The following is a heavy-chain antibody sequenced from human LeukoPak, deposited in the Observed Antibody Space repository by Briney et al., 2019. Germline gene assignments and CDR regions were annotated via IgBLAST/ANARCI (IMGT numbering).Heavy chain of an antibody. V-gene: IGHV3-21*01. Sequence: GGSLRLSCAASGFTFSNYSMNWVRQAPGKGLEWVSSISRSSTYIYYADIYYADSVKGRFTISRDNAKNSLYLQMNSLRAEDMAVYYCARDLHGRYSYGYRHWGQGTLVTVSS. J-gene: IGHJ4*02. D-gene: IGHD5-18*01. CDR1: GFTFSNYS. CDR2: ISRSSTYIYYADI. CDR3: ARDLHGRYSYGYRH.